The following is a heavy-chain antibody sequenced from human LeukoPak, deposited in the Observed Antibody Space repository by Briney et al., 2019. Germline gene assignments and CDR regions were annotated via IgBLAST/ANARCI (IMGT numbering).Heavy chain of an antibody. J-gene: IGHJ5*02. D-gene: IGHD2-15*01. V-gene: IGHV4-4*07. CDR3: ARVDGSCSGGSCPSGNWFDP. CDR2: IYTSGTI. CDR1: GGSISSYY. Sequence: SETLSLTCTVSGGSISSYYWSWIRQPAGTALEWIGRIYTSGTITYNPSLKSRVTMSVDTSKNQFSLKLSSVTAADTAVYYCARVDGSCSGGSCPSGNWFDPWGQGTLVTVSS.